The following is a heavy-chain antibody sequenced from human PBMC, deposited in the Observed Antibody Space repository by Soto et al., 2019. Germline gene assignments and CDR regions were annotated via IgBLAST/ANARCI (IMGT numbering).Heavy chain of an antibody. V-gene: IGHV1-69*09. Sequence: QVQLVQSGAEVKKPGSSVRVSCKSSGGTVSSYSLSWLRQAPGQGLEGVGGILPLRQIPKYAQRFQGRVTISVDKCTNTGYTDLSRLTSEDTDVYECPSPIDGVRFLEWLPLDGWGQGTLVTVSS. J-gene: IGHJ1*01. CDR1: GGTVSSYS. CDR2: ILPLRQIP. D-gene: IGHD3-3*01. CDR3: PSPIDGVRFLEWLPLDG.